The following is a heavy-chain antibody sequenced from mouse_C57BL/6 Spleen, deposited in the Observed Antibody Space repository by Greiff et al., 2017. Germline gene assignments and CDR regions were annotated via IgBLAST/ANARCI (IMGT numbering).Heavy chain of an antibody. CDR3: ARGDYGSSFHWYFDV. Sequence: EVQLVESGGGLVKPGGSLKLSCAASGFTFSSYAMSWVRQTPEQRLEWVATISDGGSYTYYPDNVKGRFTISRDNAKNNLYLQLSHLKSEDTAMYYCARGDYGSSFHWYFDVWGTGTTVTVSS. D-gene: IGHD1-1*01. CDR1: GFTFSSYA. J-gene: IGHJ1*03. V-gene: IGHV5-4*01. CDR2: ISDGGSYT.